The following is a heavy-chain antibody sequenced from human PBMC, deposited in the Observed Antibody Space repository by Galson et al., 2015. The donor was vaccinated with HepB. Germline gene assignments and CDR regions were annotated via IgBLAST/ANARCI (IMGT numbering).Heavy chain of an antibody. CDR2: ISSSSSYT. Sequence: SLRLSCAASGFTFSDYYMSWVRQAPGKGLEWVSYISSSSSYTNYADSVKGRFTISRDNAKNSLYLQMNSLRAEDTAVYYCARDLSYYDSQGGAFDIWGQGTMVTVSS. V-gene: IGHV3-11*06. J-gene: IGHJ3*02. D-gene: IGHD3-22*01. CDR3: ARDLSYYDSQGGAFDI. CDR1: GFTFSDYY.